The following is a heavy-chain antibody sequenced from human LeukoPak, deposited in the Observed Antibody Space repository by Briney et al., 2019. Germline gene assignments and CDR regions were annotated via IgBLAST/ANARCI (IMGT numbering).Heavy chain of an antibody. CDR1: GFTFSKVW. CDR3: ARGTIVGATLYWFDP. J-gene: IGHJ5*02. Sequence: PGGSLRLSCAASGFTFSKVWMSWVRQAPGKGLEWVSDISGSGGSTYYADSVRARFTVSRDNAKNTLFLQMSSLRAEDTAVYYCARGTIVGATLYWFDPWGQGTLVTVSS. D-gene: IGHD1-26*01. CDR2: ISGSGGST. V-gene: IGHV3-23*01.